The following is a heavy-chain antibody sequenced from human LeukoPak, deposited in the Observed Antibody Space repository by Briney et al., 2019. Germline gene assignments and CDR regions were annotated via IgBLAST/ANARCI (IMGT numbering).Heavy chain of an antibody. Sequence: SETLSLTCAVSGGSISSYYWSWIRQPPGKGLEWIGYIYYSGSTNYNPSLKSRVTISVDTSKNQFSLKLSSVTAADAAVYYCARALPAAIYYYYGMDVWGQGTTVTVSS. J-gene: IGHJ6*02. CDR1: GGSISSYY. CDR3: ARALPAAIYYYYGMDV. CDR2: IYYSGST. V-gene: IGHV4-59*08. D-gene: IGHD2-2*01.